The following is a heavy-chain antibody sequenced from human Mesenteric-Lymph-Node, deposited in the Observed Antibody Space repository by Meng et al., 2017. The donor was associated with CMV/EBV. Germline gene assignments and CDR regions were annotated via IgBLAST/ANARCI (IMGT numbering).Heavy chain of an antibody. V-gene: IGHV3-74*01. Sequence: GESLKISCAASGFIFSTYWMYWVRQVPGKGLVCVSRISSDGSRTSYADSVRGRFTISRDNARNTLYLQMNSLRAVDTAVYYCARDDLGLIDYWGQGTLVTVSS. CDR1: GFIFSTYW. CDR3: ARDDLGLIDY. CDR2: ISSDGSRT. D-gene: IGHD7-27*01. J-gene: IGHJ4*02.